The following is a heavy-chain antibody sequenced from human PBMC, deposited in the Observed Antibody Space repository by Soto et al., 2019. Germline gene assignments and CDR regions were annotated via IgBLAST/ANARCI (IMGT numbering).Heavy chain of an antibody. CDR3: ARDHYDFWSGYYQYYYYYGMDV. Sequence: VQLVESGGGVVQPGRSLRLSCAASGFTFSSYGMHWVRQAPGKGLEWVAVIWYDGSNKYYADSVKGRFTISRDNSKNTLYLQMNSLRAEDTAVYYCARDHYDFWSGYYQYYYYYGMDVWGQGTTVTVSS. J-gene: IGHJ6*02. D-gene: IGHD3-3*01. V-gene: IGHV3-33*01. CDR1: GFTFSSYG. CDR2: IWYDGSNK.